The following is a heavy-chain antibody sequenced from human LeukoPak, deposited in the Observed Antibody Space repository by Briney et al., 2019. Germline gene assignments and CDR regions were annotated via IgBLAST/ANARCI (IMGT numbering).Heavy chain of an antibody. CDR2: IYYSGST. V-gene: IGHV4-39*01. Sequence: SETLSLTCTVSGGSISSSSYYWGGIRQPPGKGLEWSGSIYYSGSTYYNPSLKSRVTISVDTSKTPYSLTLLSVTAADTAVSYCARYSSVWLSHFVGGSRSAFDIWGQGTMVTVSS. CDR3: ARYSSVWLSHFVGGSRSAFDI. D-gene: IGHD3-22*01. J-gene: IGHJ3*02. CDR1: GGSISSSSYY.